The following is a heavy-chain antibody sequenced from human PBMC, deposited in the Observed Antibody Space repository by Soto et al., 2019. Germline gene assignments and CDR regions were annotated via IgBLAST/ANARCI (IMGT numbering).Heavy chain of an antibody. CDR2: ISSSGSTI. V-gene: IGHV3-11*01. CDR1: GFTFSDYY. J-gene: IGHJ4*02. CDR3: ARTRDFWSDKDTPAFDY. Sequence: PGGSLRLSCAASGFTFSDYYMSWIRQAPGKGLEWVSYISSSGSTIYYADSVKGRFTISRDNAKNSLYLQMNSLRAEDTAVYYCARTRDFWSDKDTPAFDYWGQGTLVTVSS. D-gene: IGHD3-3*01.